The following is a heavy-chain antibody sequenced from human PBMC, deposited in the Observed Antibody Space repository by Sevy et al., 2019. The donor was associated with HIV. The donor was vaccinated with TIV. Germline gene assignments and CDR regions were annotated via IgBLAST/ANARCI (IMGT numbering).Heavy chain of an antibody. CDR2: ITNSGSSV. CDR1: GFIFSSYE. D-gene: IGHD4-17*01. Sequence: GGSLRLSCVASGFIFSSYEMNWVRQAPGKGLEWVSYITNSGSSVYYSDSVRGRFTISRDNAKNSLFLQMNSLRAEDTVLYYCARDLPPSATTVSHFDYWGRGTLVTVSS. V-gene: IGHV3-48*03. J-gene: IGHJ4*02. CDR3: ARDLPPSATTVSHFDY.